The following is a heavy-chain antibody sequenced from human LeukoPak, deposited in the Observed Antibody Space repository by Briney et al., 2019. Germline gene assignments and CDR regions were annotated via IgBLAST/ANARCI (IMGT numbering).Heavy chain of an antibody. D-gene: IGHD2-2*02. Sequence: GGSLRLSCAASGFPFRNYGMHWVRQAPGQGLEWVAIIWYDGSKNYYADSVKGRFTISRDNLNNTLYLQMNSLRAEDTALYFCARAPYTTGRSFYFDSWGQGTLVTVSS. J-gene: IGHJ4*02. V-gene: IGHV3-33*01. CDR3: ARAPYTTGRSFYFDS. CDR1: GFPFRNYG. CDR2: IWYDGSKN.